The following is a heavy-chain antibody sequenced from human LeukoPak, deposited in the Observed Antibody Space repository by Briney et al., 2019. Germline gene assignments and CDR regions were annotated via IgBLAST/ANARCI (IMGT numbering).Heavy chain of an antibody. V-gene: IGHV1-2*02. CDR3: VTIECSRSAYYSYFMDV. CDR1: GYTFTGYY. CDR2: INPNSGGT. Sequence: VASVKVSCKASGYTFTGYYMHWVRQAPGQGLEWMGWINPNSGGTNYAQKFQGRVTMTRDTSISTAYMELSSLTSEDTAVYYCVTIECSRSAYYSYFMDVWGKGTTVSVSS. J-gene: IGHJ6*03. D-gene: IGHD6-6*01.